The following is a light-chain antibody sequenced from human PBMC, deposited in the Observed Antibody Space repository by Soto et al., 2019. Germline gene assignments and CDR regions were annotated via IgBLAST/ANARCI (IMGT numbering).Light chain of an antibody. J-gene: IGKJ2*01. Sequence: ELVMTQSPATLSVSPGERATLSCRASQSFTNNLAWYQQKPGQPPKLVLYGVSTRAAGIPARFNGSGSGTEFTLTISSLQSEDFAVYYCQQYNNWPPRYTFGQGTKLEIK. CDR3: QQYNNWPPRYT. V-gene: IGKV3D-15*01. CDR2: GVS. CDR1: QSFTNN.